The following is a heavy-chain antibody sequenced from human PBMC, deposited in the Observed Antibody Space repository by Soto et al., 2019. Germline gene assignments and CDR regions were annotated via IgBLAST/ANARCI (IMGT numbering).Heavy chain of an antibody. CDR2: IFYSGST. D-gene: IGHD6-13*01. J-gene: IGHJ4*02. Sequence: PSETLSLTCTVSGGSISSSSYYWGWIRQPPGKGLEWIGSIFYSGSTYYNPSLKSRVTISVDTSKNQFSLKLSSVTAADTAVYYCARVSASWYSSSWDYFYYWGQGTLVIVSS. V-gene: IGHV4-39*01. CDR3: ARVSASWYSSSWDYFYY. CDR1: GGSISSSSYY.